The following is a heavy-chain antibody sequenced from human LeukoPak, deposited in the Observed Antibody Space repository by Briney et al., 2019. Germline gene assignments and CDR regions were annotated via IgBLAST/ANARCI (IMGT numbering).Heavy chain of an antibody. J-gene: IGHJ3*01. CDR1: GFSFSTHW. CDR2: IKYDGSEK. Sequence: GGSLRLSCAASGFSFSTHWMSWVRLAPGKGPEWVANIKYDGSEKYYVDSVKGRFTISRDNAKNSLYLQMNSLRAEDTAVYYCARYDSSGRWGQGTMVTVSS. D-gene: IGHD3-22*01. CDR3: ARYDSSGR. V-gene: IGHV3-7*01.